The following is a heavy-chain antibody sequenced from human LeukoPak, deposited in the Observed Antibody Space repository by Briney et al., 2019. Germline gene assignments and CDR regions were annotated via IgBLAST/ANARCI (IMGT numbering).Heavy chain of an antibody. V-gene: IGHV4-4*02. J-gene: IGHJ5*02. CDR3: ARDSWQRLAWFDP. CDR2: IYYSGTS. D-gene: IGHD4-11*01. Sequence: PSETLSLTCAVSGASISSGDWWNWVRQPPGKGLEWVGSIYYSGTSNYNPSLKSRITISVDKSKNQFSLKLNSVTAADTAVYFCARDSWQRLAWFDPWGPGILVTVSS. CDR1: GASISSGDW.